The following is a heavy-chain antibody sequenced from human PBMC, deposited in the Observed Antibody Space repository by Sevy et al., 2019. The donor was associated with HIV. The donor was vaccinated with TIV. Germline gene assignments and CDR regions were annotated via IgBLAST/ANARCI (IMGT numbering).Heavy chain of an antibody. D-gene: IGHD5-12*01. V-gene: IGHV3-21*01. Sequence: GGSLRLSCAASGFTFSSYSMNWVRQAPGKGLEWVSSISSSSSYIYYADSVKGRFTISRDNAKNSLYLQMNSLRAEDTAVYYCARGPSLHYSGYDPSFDYWGQGTLVTVSS. CDR3: ARGPSLHYSGYDPSFDY. J-gene: IGHJ4*02. CDR2: ISSSSSYI. CDR1: GFTFSSYS.